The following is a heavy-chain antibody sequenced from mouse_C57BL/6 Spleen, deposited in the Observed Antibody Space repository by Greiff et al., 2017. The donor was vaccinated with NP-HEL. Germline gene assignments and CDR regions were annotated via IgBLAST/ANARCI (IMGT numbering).Heavy chain of an antibody. Sequence: VQLQQSGAELARPGASVKLSCKASGYTFTSYGISWVKQRTGQGLEWIGEIYPRSGNTYYNEKFKGKATLTADKSSSTAYMELRSLTSDDSAVYFWAPYYYGSSLAWFAVWGQGTLVTVSA. J-gene: IGHJ3*01. D-gene: IGHD1-1*01. CDR3: APYYYGSSLAWFAV. CDR2: IYPRSGNT. V-gene: IGHV1-81*01. CDR1: GYTFTSYG.